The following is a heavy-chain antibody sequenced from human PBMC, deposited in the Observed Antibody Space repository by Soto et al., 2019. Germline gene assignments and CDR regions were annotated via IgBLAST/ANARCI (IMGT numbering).Heavy chain of an antibody. CDR1: GGSISSYY. Sequence: QVQLQESGPGLVKPSETLSLTCTVSGGSISSYYCSWIRQPPGKGLEWIGHIYYSGSTNYNPSLKSRVTISVDTSKNQFSLKLSSVTAADTAMYYCARAGAATLSDYWGQGTLGTVSS. CDR2: IYYSGST. J-gene: IGHJ4*02. CDR3: ARAGAATLSDY. V-gene: IGHV4-59*01. D-gene: IGHD2-15*01.